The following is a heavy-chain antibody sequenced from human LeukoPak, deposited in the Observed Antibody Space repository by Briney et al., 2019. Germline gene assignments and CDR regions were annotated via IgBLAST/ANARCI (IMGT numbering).Heavy chain of an antibody. J-gene: IGHJ4*02. CDR1: GYSISSGYY. CDR3: ARFPVDY. Sequence: PSETLSLTCTVSGYSISSGYYWGWIRQPPGKGLEWIGSIFHSGSTYYNTSLNSRVTISVDTSKNQFSLKLSSVTAADTAVYYCARFPVDYCGQGTLVTVSS. V-gene: IGHV4-38-2*02. CDR2: IFHSGST.